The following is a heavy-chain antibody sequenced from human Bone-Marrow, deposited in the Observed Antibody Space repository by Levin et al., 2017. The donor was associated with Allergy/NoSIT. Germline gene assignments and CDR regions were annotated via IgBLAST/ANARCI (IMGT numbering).Heavy chain of an antibody. CDR1: GASIRNSY. J-gene: IGHJ3*02. CDR3: ASPNYDILTGSHGSAFDI. V-gene: IGHV4-59*03. Sequence: SQTLSLTCTVSGASIRNSYWNWIRQPPGKGLEWIGYIYYSGGTNYNPSLKSRVTISVDTSKNQFSLKVSSVTAADTAVYYCASPNYDILTGSHGSAFDIWGQGTMVTVSS. CDR2: IYYSGGT. D-gene: IGHD3-9*01.